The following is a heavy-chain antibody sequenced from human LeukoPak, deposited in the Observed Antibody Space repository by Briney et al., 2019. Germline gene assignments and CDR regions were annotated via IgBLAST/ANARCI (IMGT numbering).Heavy chain of an antibody. CDR3: ARVRVTMVRGALDAFDI. D-gene: IGHD3-10*01. CDR2: IYHSGST. Sequence: SETLSLTCTVSGGSISSYYWSWIRQPPGKGLEWIGYIYHSGSTYYNPSLKSRVTISVDTSKNQFSLKLSSVTAADTAVYYCARVRVTMVRGALDAFDIWGQGTMVTVSS. J-gene: IGHJ3*02. CDR1: GGSISSYY. V-gene: IGHV4-59*08.